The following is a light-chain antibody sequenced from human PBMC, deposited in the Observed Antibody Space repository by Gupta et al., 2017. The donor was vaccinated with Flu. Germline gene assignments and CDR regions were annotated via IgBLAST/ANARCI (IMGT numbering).Light chain of an antibody. Sequence: QAVLAQPPSVSGAPGQKVIISCTGTTSNIGAGFDVNWYQQALGKAPQLLIDGGSNRPPGVPDRFSGSKSGASASLVIAGLRAEDEARYYCQSYDNNESGPVFGEGTDLTV. CDR2: GGS. CDR3: QSYDNNESGPV. J-gene: IGLJ2*01. V-gene: IGLV1-40*01. CDR1: TSNIGAGFD.